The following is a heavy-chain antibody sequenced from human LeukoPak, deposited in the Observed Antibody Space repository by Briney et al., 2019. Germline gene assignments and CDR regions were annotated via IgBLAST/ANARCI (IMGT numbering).Heavy chain of an antibody. Sequence: GASVKVSCKVSGYTLAELSMHWVRQAPGKGLEWMGGFDPEDGETIYAQKFQGRVTMTEDTSTDTAYMELSSLRSEDTPVYYCATDFIYYGDHLPYDYWGQGTLVTVSS. CDR3: ATDFIYYGDHLPYDY. CDR2: FDPEDGET. D-gene: IGHD4-17*01. V-gene: IGHV1-24*01. J-gene: IGHJ4*02. CDR1: GYTLAELS.